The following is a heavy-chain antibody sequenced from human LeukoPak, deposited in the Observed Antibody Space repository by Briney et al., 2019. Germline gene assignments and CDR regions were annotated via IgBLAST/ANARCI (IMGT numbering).Heavy chain of an antibody. CDR3: ARGGTFIVATIVTFDI. CDR1: GFTFSSYW. Sequence: GGSLRLSCAASGFTFSSYWMSWVRQAPGKGLEWVANIKQDGSEKYYVDSVKGRFTISRDNAKNSLYLQMNSLRAEDTAVYYCARGGTFIVATIVTFDIWDQGTMVTVSS. CDR2: IKQDGSEK. V-gene: IGHV3-7*03. D-gene: IGHD5-12*01. J-gene: IGHJ3*02.